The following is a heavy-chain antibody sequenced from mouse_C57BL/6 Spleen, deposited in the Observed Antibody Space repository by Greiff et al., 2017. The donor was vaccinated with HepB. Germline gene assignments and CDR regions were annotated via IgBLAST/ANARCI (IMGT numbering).Heavy chain of an antibody. CDR1: GYTFTDYY. V-gene: IGHV1-76*01. CDR3: AREGGNYGGAMDY. CDR2: IYPGSGNT. D-gene: IGHD2-1*01. Sequence: QVQLKQSGAELVRPGASVKLSCKASGYTFTDYYINWVKQRPGQGLEWIARIYPGSGNTYYNEKFKGKATLTAEKSSSTAYMQLSSLTSEDSAVYFCAREGGNYGGAMDYWGQGTSVTVSS. J-gene: IGHJ4*01.